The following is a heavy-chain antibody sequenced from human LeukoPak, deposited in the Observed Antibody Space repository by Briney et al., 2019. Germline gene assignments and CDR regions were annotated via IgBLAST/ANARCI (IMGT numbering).Heavy chain of an antibody. Sequence: ASVKVSCKASGYTFTIYGISWVREAPGQGLEWMGWISAYNGNTNYAQKLQGRVTMTTDTSTSTAYMELRSLRSEDTAVYYCARVNYYDSSGHLDYWGQGTLVTVSS. CDR1: GYTFTIYG. D-gene: IGHD3-22*01. V-gene: IGHV1-18*01. J-gene: IGHJ4*02. CDR2: ISAYNGNT. CDR3: ARVNYYDSSGHLDY.